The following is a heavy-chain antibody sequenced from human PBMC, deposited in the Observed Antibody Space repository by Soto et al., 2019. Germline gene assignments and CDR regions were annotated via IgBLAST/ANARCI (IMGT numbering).Heavy chain of an antibody. CDR3: ARPFDTSGWYDH. CDR1: GYSFTSYW. J-gene: IGHJ5*02. Sequence: PXESLKISCKGSGYSFTSYWIAWVRQMPGKGLECMGIIYPGDSDTRYSPSFEGQVTISADKSINTAYLQWSSLKASDSAMYYCARPFDTSGWYDHWGQGTLVTVSS. CDR2: IYPGDSDT. V-gene: IGHV5-51*01. D-gene: IGHD6-19*01.